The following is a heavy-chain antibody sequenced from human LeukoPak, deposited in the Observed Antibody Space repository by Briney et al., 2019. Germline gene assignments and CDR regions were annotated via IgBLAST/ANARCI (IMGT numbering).Heavy chain of an antibody. CDR2: ISSSSSTI. D-gene: IGHD1-26*01. Sequence: PGGSLSLSCAASGFTFSSYSMNWVRQAPGKGLEWVSYISSSSSTIYYADSVKGRFTISRDNAKNSLYLQMNSLRAEDTAVYYCAREGNSGSHWGQGTLVTVSS. V-gene: IGHV3-48*04. CDR1: GFTFSSYS. CDR3: AREGNSGSH. J-gene: IGHJ4*02.